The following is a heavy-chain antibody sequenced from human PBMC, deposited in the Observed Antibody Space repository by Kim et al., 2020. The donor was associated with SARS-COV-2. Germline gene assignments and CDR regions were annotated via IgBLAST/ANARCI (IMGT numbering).Heavy chain of an antibody. V-gene: IGHV4-59*08. Sequence: SETLSLTCTVSGGSISSYYWSWIRQPPGKGLEWIGYMSFSGSTNYNPSLKSRVTISLDTSKNQFSLKLSSMTAADTAVYYCARRDISTCSLDYWGQGTLVTVSS. J-gene: IGHJ4*01. CDR1: GGSISSYY. D-gene: IGHD2-15*01. CDR3: ARRDISTCSLDY. CDR2: MSFSGST.